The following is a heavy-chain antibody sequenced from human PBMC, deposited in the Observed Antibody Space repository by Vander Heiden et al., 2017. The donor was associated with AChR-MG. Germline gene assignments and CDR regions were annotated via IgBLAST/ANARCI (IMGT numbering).Heavy chain of an antibody. J-gene: IGHJ4*02. CDR1: GSTFSGYN. CDR2: ISSSSDSF. D-gene: IGHD1-26*01. CDR3: ASSPSYRWDLSPAYY. Sequence: EVQLVESGGGMVHRGGSLRLSCAAPGSTFSGYNMNWVRQAPGKGLEWVSYISSSSDSFYYADSVRGRFTISRDNAKNSLYLQMNSLRDEDTAVYYCASSPSYRWDLSPAYYWGQGTLVTVSS. V-gene: IGHV3-48*02.